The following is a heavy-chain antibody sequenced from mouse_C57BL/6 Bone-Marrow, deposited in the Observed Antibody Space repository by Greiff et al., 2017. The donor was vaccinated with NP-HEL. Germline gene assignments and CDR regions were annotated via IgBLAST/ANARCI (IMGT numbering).Heavy chain of an antibody. CDR3: ARSKILYYYGSSDAMDY. D-gene: IGHD1-1*01. V-gene: IGHV1-76*01. Sequence: QVQLKQSGAELVRPGASVKLSCKASGYTFTDYYINWVKQRPGQGLEWIARIYPGSGNTYYNEKFKGKATLTAEKSSSTAYMQLSSLTSEDSAVYFCARSKILYYYGSSDAMDYWGQGTSVTVSS. CDR1: GYTFTDYY. CDR2: IYPGSGNT. J-gene: IGHJ4*01.